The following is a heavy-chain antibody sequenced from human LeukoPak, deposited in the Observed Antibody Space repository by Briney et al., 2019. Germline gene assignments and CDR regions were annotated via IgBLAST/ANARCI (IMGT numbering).Heavy chain of an antibody. J-gene: IGHJ4*02. V-gene: IGHV3-7*01. CDR3: VRWDDY. CDR1: GFTFSYYW. CDR2: IKQDGNEK. D-gene: IGHD1-26*01. Sequence: GGSLRLSCAASGFTFSYYWMSWVRQAPGEGLEWVANIKQDGNEKSYVDSVKGRFTISRDNAKNSLYLQMNSLRGEDTGLYYCVRWDDYWGQGTLVTVSS.